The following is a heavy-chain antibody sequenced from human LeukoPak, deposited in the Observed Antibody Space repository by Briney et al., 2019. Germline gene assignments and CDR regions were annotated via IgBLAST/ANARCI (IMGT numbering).Heavy chain of an antibody. CDR3: ARIEKNYNWRDYYYYYMDV. Sequence: ASVKVSCKASGYTFTSYGISWVRQAPGQGLEWMGWISAYNGNTNYAQKLQGRVTMTTDTSTSTAYMELRSLRSDDTAVYYCARIEKNYNWRDYYYYYMDVWGKGTTVTVSS. J-gene: IGHJ6*03. CDR1: GYTFTSYG. V-gene: IGHV1-18*01. CDR2: ISAYNGNT. D-gene: IGHD1-20*01.